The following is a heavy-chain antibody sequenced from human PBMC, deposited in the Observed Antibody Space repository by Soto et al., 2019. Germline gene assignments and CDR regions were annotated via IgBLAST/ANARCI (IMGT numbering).Heavy chain of an antibody. J-gene: IGHJ4*02. CDR3: ASTPLFYSERITIFGVVTRPLDY. Sequence: SETLSLTCTVSGGSISSGDYYWSWIRQPPGKGLEWIGYIYYSGSTYYNPSLKSRVTISVDTSKNQFSLKLSSVTAADTAVYYCASTPLFYSERITIFGVVTRPLDYWGQGTLVTVSS. CDR1: GGSISSGDYY. V-gene: IGHV4-30-4*01. CDR2: IYYSGST. D-gene: IGHD3-3*01.